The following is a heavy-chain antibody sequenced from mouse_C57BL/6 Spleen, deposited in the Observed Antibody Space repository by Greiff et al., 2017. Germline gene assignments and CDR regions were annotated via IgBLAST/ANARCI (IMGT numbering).Heavy chain of an antibody. Sequence: QVQLQQPGAELVMPGASVKLSCKASGYTFTSYWMHWVKQRPGQGLEWIGEIDPSDSYTNYNQKFKGKSTLTVDKSSSTAYMQLSSLTSEDSAVYYCAREGGYYDYDAGYYYAMDYWGQGTSVTVSS. J-gene: IGHJ4*01. CDR3: AREGGYYDYDAGYYYAMDY. V-gene: IGHV1-69*01. D-gene: IGHD2-4*01. CDR1: GYTFTSYW. CDR2: IDPSDSYT.